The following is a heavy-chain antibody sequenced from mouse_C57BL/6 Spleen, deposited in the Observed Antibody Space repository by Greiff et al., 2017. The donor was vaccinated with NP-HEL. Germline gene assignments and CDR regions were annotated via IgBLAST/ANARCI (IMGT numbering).Heavy chain of an antibody. CDR2: IDPETGGT. Sequence: QSGAELVRPGASVTLSCKASGYTFTDYEMHWVKQTPVHGLEWIGAIDPETGGTAYNQKFKGKAILTADKSSSTAYMELRSLTSEDSAVYYCTDYGNYGYFDVWGTGTTVTVSS. V-gene: IGHV1-15*01. J-gene: IGHJ1*03. D-gene: IGHD2-1*01. CDR3: TDYGNYGYFDV. CDR1: GYTFTDYE.